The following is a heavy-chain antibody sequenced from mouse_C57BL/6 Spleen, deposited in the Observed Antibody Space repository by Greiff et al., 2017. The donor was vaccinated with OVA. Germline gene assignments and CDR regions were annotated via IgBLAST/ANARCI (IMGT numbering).Heavy chain of an antibody. CDR3: ARPTVVATKAMDY. Sequence: EVMLVESGGGLVKPGGSLKLSCAASGFTFSDYGMHWVRQAPEKGLEWVAYISSGSSTIYYADTVKGRFTISRDNAKNTLFLQMTSLRSEDTAMYYCARPTVVATKAMDYWGQGTSVTVSS. J-gene: IGHJ4*01. CDR1: GFTFSDYG. CDR2: ISSGSSTI. V-gene: IGHV5-17*01. D-gene: IGHD1-1*01.